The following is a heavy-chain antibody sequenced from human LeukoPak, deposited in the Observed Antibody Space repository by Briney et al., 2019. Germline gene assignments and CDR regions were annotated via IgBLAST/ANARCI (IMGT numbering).Heavy chain of an antibody. CDR2: FDPEDGET. V-gene: IGHV1-24*01. J-gene: IGHJ5*02. CDR3: ATVHRIVGATNWFDP. CDR1: GYTFTGYY. Sequence: GASVKVSCKASGYTFTGYYMHWVRQAPGKGLEWMGGFDPEDGETIYAQKFQGRVTMTEDTSTDTAYMELSSLRSEDTAVYYCATVHRIVGATNWFDPWGQGTLVTVSS. D-gene: IGHD1-26*01.